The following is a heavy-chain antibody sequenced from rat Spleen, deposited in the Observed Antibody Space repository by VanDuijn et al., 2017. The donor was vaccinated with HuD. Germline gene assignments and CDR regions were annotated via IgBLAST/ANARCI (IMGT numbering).Heavy chain of an antibody. Sequence: EVQLVESGGGLVQPGRSLKLSCAASGFTFSDYAMAWVCHAPKKGLGWVATIIYDGRNSYYPDTVRGRFTISRNNAEITVCLQMNSLRSEDKATYSCAVSGYGYWGQGVVVTVSS. V-gene: IGHV5-7*01. J-gene: IGHJ2*01. CDR1: GFTFSDYA. CDR2: IIYDGRNS. D-gene: IGHD4-3*01. CDR3: AVSGYGY.